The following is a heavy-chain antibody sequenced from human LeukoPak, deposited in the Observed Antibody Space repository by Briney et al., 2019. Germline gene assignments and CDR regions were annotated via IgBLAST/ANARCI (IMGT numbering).Heavy chain of an antibody. J-gene: IGHJ6*02. V-gene: IGHV3-30*03. CDR2: IAYDGSNR. Sequence: PGGSLRLSCAASGFTFSTYGMNWVRQAPGKGLEWVAVIAYDGSNRYYADSVKGRFTISRDNAKNSLYLQMNSLRAEDTAVYYCASTKSTSVLRYFDWSEKDGMDVWGQGTTVTVSS. CDR1: GFTFSTYG. D-gene: IGHD3-9*01. CDR3: ASTKSTSVLRYFDWSEKDGMDV.